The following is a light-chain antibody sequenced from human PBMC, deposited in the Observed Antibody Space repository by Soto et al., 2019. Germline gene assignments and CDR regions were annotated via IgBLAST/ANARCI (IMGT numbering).Light chain of an antibody. Sequence: EIVMTQSPASLSVSPGDGATLSCRASQSVASNVAWYQQKPGQGPRLLIHGASTRAAGVPARFSGSGSGTXXXXXXXXXQSEDFAVYYCQQYHNWPPQYTFGQGTKLQIK. CDR3: QQYHNWPPQYT. CDR1: QSVASN. V-gene: IGKV3-15*01. J-gene: IGKJ2*01. CDR2: GAS.